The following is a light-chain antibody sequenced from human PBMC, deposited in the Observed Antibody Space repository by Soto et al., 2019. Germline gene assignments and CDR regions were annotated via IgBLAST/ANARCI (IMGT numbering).Light chain of an antibody. V-gene: IGKV1-5*03. J-gene: IGKJ3*01. Sequence: DIQMTQFPPTLSASVGDRVTITCRASQSISSRLAWYQQKPGRAPKLLIYKASSLESGVPSRFSGSGSGTEFTLTISSLQPDDFATYYCQQYNSYSSFGPGTKVDIK. CDR1: QSISSR. CDR3: QQYNSYSS. CDR2: KAS.